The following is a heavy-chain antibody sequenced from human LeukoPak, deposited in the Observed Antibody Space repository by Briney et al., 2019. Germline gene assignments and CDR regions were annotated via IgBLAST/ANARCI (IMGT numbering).Heavy chain of an antibody. Sequence: PGRSLRLSCTVSGFTFNTFAMHWVRQSPGKGLEWVALISYDGNDKYYTDSVKGRFTISRDISKNTVYLQMNSLRPEDTAVYYCARDPRDRIFGPLDYWGQGTLVTLSS. CDR3: ARDPRDRIFGPLDY. CDR1: GFTFNTFA. D-gene: IGHD3/OR15-3a*01. V-gene: IGHV3-30*14. J-gene: IGHJ4*02. CDR2: ISYDGNDK.